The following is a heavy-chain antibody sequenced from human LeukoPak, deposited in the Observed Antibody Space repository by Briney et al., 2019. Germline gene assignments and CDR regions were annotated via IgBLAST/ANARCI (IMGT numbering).Heavy chain of an antibody. CDR1: GDSISSYY. J-gene: IGHJ3*02. D-gene: IGHD3-16*01. CDR3: ARNDGDI. Sequence: TSETLSLTCTVSGDSISSYYWSWIRQPPGKGLEWIGYIYYSGSTNYNPSLKSRLTIAVDRSKNQFSLKLSSVTAADTAVYYCARNDGDIWGQGTMVNGSS. V-gene: IGHV4-59*08. CDR2: IYYSGST.